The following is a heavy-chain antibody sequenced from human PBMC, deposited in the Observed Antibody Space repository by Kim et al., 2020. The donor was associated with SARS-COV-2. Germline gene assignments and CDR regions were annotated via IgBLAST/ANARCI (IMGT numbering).Heavy chain of an antibody. J-gene: IGHJ6*02. Sequence: GGSLRLSCAASGFTFSSYGMHWVRQAPGKGLEWVAVISYDGSNKYYADSVKGRFTISRDNSKNTLYLQMNSLRAEDTAVYYCAKNGGGSWYEGGYYCYYYGMHVWGQGTTVTVSS. CDR1: GFTFSSYG. CDR2: ISYDGSNK. V-gene: IGHV3-30*18. D-gene: IGHD6-13*01. CDR3: AKNGGGSWYEGGYYCYYYGMHV.